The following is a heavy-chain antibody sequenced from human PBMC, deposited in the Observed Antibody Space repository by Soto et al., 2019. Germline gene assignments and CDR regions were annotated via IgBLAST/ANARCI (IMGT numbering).Heavy chain of an antibody. J-gene: IGHJ6*03. CDR2: ISGSGGST. V-gene: IGHV3-23*01. CDR3: AKKEMTSVVNDISGYDYYYYYYMDV. D-gene: IGHD5-12*01. Sequence: GGSLRLSCAASGFTFSSYAMSWVRQAPGKGLEWVSAISGSGGSTYYADSVKGRFTISRDNSKNTLYLQMNSLRAEDTAVYYCAKKEMTSVVNDISGYDYYYYYYMDVWGKGTTVTVSS. CDR1: GFTFSSYA.